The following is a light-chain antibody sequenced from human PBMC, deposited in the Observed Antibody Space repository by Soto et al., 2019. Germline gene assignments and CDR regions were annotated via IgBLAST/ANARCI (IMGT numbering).Light chain of an antibody. CDR2: GAS. J-gene: IGKJ4*01. V-gene: IGKV3-15*01. Sequence: DIVMTQSPATLSVSPGERATLSCRASQSVASNLAWYQQRPGQAPRLLIYGASTRATGVPVRFSGSGSGTESTLDISSLQSQDYAVYYCHHYDTSPHTFSGGTKVEIK. CDR3: HHYDTSPHT. CDR1: QSVASN.